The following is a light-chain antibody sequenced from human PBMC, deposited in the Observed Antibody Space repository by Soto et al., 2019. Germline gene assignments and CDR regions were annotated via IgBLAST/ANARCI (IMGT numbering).Light chain of an antibody. CDR3: QQYNNWPRT. J-gene: IGKJ1*01. CDR2: GAS. V-gene: IGKV3-15*01. CDR1: QSVSSN. Sequence: EIVLTQSPATLSLSPGERATLSCRASQSVSSNLAWYQQKPGQAPGLLIYGASTRATGIPARFSGSGSGTEFNLTISSLQSEDFAVYYCQQYNNWPRTFGQGTKVDIK.